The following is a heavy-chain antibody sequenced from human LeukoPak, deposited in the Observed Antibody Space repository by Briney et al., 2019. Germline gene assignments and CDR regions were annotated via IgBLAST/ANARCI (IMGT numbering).Heavy chain of an antibody. CDR1: GFTFSGYS. CDR3: SRGSGWLSVY. V-gene: IGHV3-49*04. J-gene: IGHJ4*02. CDR2: ISGGTT. D-gene: IGHD6-19*01. Sequence: PGGSLRLFCAASGFTFSGYSMSWVRQAPGKGLEWIGFISGGTTEYAASVKGRFTISRDDSTSIAYLQMNSQTTEDTAVYYCSRGSGWLSVYWGQGTLVTVSS.